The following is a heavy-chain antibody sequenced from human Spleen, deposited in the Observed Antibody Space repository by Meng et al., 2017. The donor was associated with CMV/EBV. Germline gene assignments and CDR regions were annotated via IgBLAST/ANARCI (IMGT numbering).Heavy chain of an antibody. J-gene: IGHJ4*02. D-gene: IGHD1-26*01. Sequence: ISGDSVPSNSAAWNWIRQSPSRGLEWLGRTYYRSKWYYDYASSVKSRITVNPDTSKNQFSLQLNSVTPEDTAVYYCARATSSGSYPDYWGQGSLVTVSS. CDR2: TYYRSKWYY. V-gene: IGHV6-1*01. CDR1: GDSVPSNSAA. CDR3: ARATSSGSYPDY.